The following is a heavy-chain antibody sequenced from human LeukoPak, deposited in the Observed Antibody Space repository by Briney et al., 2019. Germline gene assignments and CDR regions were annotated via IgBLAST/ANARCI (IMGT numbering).Heavy chain of an antibody. CDR3: ARDNTWYFDL. J-gene: IGHJ2*01. V-gene: IGHV1-24*01. Sequence: GASVKVSCKVSGYTLTELSMHWVRQAPGKGLEWMGGFDPEDGETIYAQKFQGRVTMTTDTSTSAAYMELRSLRSDDTAVYYCARDNTWYFDLWGRGTLVTVSS. D-gene: IGHD2/OR15-2a*01. CDR2: FDPEDGET. CDR1: GYTLTELS.